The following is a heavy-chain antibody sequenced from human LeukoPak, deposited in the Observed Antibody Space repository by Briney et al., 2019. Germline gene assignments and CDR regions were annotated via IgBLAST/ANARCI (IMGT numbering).Heavy chain of an antibody. J-gene: IGHJ4*02. V-gene: IGHV4-34*01. Sequence: SETLSLTCAVYGGSFSGYYWSWIRQPPGKGLEWIGEINHSGSTNYNPSLKSRVIISVDTSKNQFSLKLSSVTAADTAVYYCARRVRYSSGQFDYWGQGTPVTVSS. CDR3: ARRVRYSSGQFDY. CDR1: GGSFSGYY. D-gene: IGHD6-19*01. CDR2: INHSGST.